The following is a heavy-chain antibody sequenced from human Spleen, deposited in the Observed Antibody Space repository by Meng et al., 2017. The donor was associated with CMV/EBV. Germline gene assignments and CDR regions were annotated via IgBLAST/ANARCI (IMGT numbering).Heavy chain of an antibody. V-gene: IGHV1-2*02. CDR1: GYTFTGYS. Sequence: VKVSCKASGYTFTGYSLHWVRQAPGQGLEWMGWINPGSGGSNFAPKLQGRVTLTTDTSVTTSYRELWSRKFDDTAVYFCAKWGYSSSSWFDSWGQGTLVTVSS. CDR2: INPGSGGS. CDR3: AKWGYSSSSWFDS. J-gene: IGHJ5*01. D-gene: IGHD6-6*01.